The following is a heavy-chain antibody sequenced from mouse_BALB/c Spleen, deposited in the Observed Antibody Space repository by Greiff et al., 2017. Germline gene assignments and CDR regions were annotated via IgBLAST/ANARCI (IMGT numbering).Heavy chain of an antibody. V-gene: IGHV3-6*02. J-gene: IGHJ2*01. D-gene: IGHD1-2*01. CDR3: ARGDYYGYGY. Sequence: DVKLQESGPGLVKPSQSLSLTCSVTGYSITSGYYWNWIRQFPGNKLEWMGYISYDGSNNYNPSLKNRISITRDTSKNQFFLKLNSVTTEDTATYYCARGDYYGYGYWGQGTTLTVSS. CDR2: ISYDGSN. CDR1: GYSITSGYY.